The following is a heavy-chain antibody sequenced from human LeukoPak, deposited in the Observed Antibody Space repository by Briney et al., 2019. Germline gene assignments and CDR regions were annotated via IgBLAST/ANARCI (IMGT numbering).Heavy chain of an antibody. CDR1: GFTFDDYA. V-gene: IGHV3-9*01. Sequence: PGGSLRLSCAASGFTFDDYAMHWVRQAPGKGLEWVSGISWNSGSIGYADSVKGRFTISRDNSKNTLYLQMNSLRAEDTAVYYCAKDRDDIVVVPAATHTINFDYWGQGTLVTVSS. D-gene: IGHD2-2*01. CDR2: ISWNSGSI. J-gene: IGHJ4*02. CDR3: AKDRDDIVVVPAATHTINFDY.